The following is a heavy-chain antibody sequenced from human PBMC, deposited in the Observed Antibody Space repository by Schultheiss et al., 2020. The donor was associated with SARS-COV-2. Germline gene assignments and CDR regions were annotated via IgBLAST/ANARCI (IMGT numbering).Heavy chain of an antibody. CDR1: GGSISSGGYY. CDR2: IYHSGST. D-gene: IGHD1-7*01. J-gene: IGHJ6*02. CDR3: ARDITGTYVPHYSGMDV. Sequence: SETLSLTCTVSGGSISSGGYYWSWIRQPPGKGLEWIGEIYHSGSTNYNPSLKSRVTISVDKSKNQFSLKLSSVTAADTAVYYCARDITGTYVPHYSGMDVWGQGTTVTVSS. V-gene: IGHV4-39*07.